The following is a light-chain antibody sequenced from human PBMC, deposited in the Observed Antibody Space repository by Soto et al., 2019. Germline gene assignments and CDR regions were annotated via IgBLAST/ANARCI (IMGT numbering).Light chain of an antibody. Sequence: SSLTPPASVSGSPGQSITISCSGTTRDVGGYNLVSWYQQHTAKAPKLLIYEGTQRPSGVSSRFSGSKSGNTASLTISRLQAEDEADYYCCSYASSSSYVFGTGTKVTVL. CDR3: CSYASSSSYV. J-gene: IGLJ1*01. V-gene: IGLV2-23*01. CDR2: EGT. CDR1: TRDVGGYNL.